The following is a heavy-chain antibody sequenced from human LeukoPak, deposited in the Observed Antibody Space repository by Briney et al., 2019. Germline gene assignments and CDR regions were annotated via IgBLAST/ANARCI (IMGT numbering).Heavy chain of an antibody. J-gene: IGHJ1*01. CDR2: ISSSGTTI. Sequence: GGSLRLACAASGFTVSRYEMDWVRQAPGKGLEWVSYISSSGTTIYYADSVKGRFSISRDIAKNSLYLQMNSLRVEDTAVYYCAKYGDYKYFKHWGQGNLVTLSS. V-gene: IGHV3-48*03. D-gene: IGHD4-17*01. CDR3: AKYGDYKYFKH. CDR1: GFTVSRYE.